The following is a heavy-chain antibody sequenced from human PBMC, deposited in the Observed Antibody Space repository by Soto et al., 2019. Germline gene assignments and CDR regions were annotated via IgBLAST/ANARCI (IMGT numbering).Heavy chain of an antibody. CDR3: ARDGSERFLAWLIHY. Sequence: PVGSLRLSCAASVFTFSSYAMHCVRHSPGKGLEWVAVISYDGSNKYYADSVKGRFTISRDNSKNTLYLQMNSLRAEDTAVYYCARDGSERFLAWLIHYWGQGTLVTLSS. CDR1: VFTFSSYA. V-gene: IGHV3-30-3*01. D-gene: IGHD3-3*01. CDR2: ISYDGSNK. J-gene: IGHJ4*02.